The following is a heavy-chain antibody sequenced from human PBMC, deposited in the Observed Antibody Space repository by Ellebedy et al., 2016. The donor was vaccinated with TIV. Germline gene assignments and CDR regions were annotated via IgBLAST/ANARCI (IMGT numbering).Heavy chain of an antibody. CDR1: GGSISSYY. CDR2: IDYSGSS. CDR3: ARVAYSSSWYLDY. V-gene: IGHV4-59*12. Sequence: MPSETLSLTCSVSGGSISSYYWTWIRQPPGKGLEWIGHIDYSGSSNSNPSLKSRVTLSLDKSKDQFSLKLSSVTAADTAVYYCARVAYSSSWYLDYWGQGTLVTVSS. D-gene: IGHD6-13*01. J-gene: IGHJ4*02.